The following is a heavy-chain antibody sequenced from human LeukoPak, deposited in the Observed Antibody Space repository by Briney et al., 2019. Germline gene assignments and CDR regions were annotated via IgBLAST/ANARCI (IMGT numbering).Heavy chain of an antibody. Sequence: GGSLRLSCAASGFTFSDSWMHWVRQVPGKGLVSVSLIRSDGSVSYYADSVKGRFTISRDNAKNTLYLQMNSLRVEDTAVYYCGRDYFGSIDYWGQGILVTVSS. CDR1: GFTFSDSW. J-gene: IGHJ4*02. CDR3: GRDYFGSIDY. V-gene: IGHV3-74*01. D-gene: IGHD1-26*01. CDR2: IRSDGSVS.